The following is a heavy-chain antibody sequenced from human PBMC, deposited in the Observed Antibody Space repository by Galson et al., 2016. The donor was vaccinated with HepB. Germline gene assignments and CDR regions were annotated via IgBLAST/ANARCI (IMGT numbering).Heavy chain of an antibody. J-gene: IGHJ5*02. V-gene: IGHV3-21*01. CDR1: GFIFGDYT. CDR2: ISTSNSDK. Sequence: SLRLSCAASGFIFGDYTMNWVRQAPGRGLEWVSSISTSNSDKYYADSVRGRFTISRDNAKNSLFLQMNSLRAEDTAVYFCSLGSGSMWFDPWGQGTLVIVSS. D-gene: IGHD3-10*01. CDR3: SLGSGSMWFDP.